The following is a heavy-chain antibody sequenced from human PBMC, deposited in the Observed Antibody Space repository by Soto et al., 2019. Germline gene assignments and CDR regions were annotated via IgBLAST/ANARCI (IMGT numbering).Heavy chain of an antibody. Sequence: SETLSLTCTITDSSIISSSYYWGCIRQPPGKGLEWIGSIYYSGSTYYNPSLKSRVTISVDTSKNQFSLKLSSVTAADTAVYYCASSGWWYFDYWGQGTLVTVS. CDR3: ASSGWWYFDY. CDR1: DSSIISSSYY. V-gene: IGHV4-39*01. J-gene: IGHJ4*02. D-gene: IGHD6-19*01. CDR2: IYYSGST.